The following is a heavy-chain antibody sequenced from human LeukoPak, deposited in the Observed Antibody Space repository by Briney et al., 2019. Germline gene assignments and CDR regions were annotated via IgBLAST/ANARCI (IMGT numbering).Heavy chain of an antibody. Sequence: SVKVSCKASGYTFTSYAISWVRQAPGQGLEWMGGIIPIFGTANYAQKFQGRVTITADESTSTAYMELSSLRSEDTAVYYCAREYSGYDAAFDYWGQGTLVTVSS. CDR2: IIPIFGTA. CDR1: GYTFTSYA. J-gene: IGHJ4*02. D-gene: IGHD5-12*01. V-gene: IGHV1-69*13. CDR3: AREYSGYDAAFDY.